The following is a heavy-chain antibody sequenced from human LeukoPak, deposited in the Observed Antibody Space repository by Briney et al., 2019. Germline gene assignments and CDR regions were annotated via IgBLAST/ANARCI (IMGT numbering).Heavy chain of an antibody. V-gene: IGHV3-48*01. CDR2: ISRTGTTI. J-gene: IGHJ4*02. CDR3: ARDLGSGDHGLLV. Sequence: PGGSLRLSCAASGFTFNSYTMNWVRQAPGKWLEWLSYISRTGTTIYYADSGKGRFTISRDNAKNSLYLQMNSLRFEDTGLYFCARDLGSGDHGLLVWGQGTLVTVSS. D-gene: IGHD2-21*02. CDR1: GFTFNSYT.